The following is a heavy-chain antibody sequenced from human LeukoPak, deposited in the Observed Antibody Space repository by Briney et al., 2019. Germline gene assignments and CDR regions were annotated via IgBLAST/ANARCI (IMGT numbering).Heavy chain of an antibody. CDR1: GGTFSSYA. V-gene: IGHV1-69*13. CDR2: IIPIFGTA. J-gene: IGHJ4*02. CDR3: ASGSVHGSGSYSLDY. D-gene: IGHD3-10*01. Sequence: SVKVSCKASGGTFSSYAISWVRQAAGQGLEWMGGIIPIFGTANYAQKFQGRVTITADESTSTAYMELSSLRSEDTAVYYCASGSVHGSGSYSLDYWGQGTLVTVSS.